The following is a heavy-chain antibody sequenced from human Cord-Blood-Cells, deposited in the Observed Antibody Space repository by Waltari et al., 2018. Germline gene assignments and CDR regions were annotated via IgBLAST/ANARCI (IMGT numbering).Heavy chain of an antibody. CDR1: GSTLSSYE. J-gene: IGHJ4*02. CDR3: AREGLGHYFDY. D-gene: IGHD6-19*01. Sequence: EVQLVESGGGLLQPGGSLRLSCAAPGSTLSSYEMNGVRQAPGKGLEWVSYISSSGSTIYYADSVKGRFTISRDNAKNSLYLQMNSLRAEDTAVYYCAREGLGHYFDYWGQGTLVTVSS. V-gene: IGHV3-48*03. CDR2: ISSSGSTI.